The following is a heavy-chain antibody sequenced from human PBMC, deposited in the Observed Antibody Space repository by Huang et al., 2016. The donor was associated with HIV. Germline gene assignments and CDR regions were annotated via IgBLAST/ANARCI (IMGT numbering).Heavy chain of an antibody. Sequence: QLQLQESGPGQVKPSETLSLTCTVSGDFIRSTNYYWGWFRQSPGKGLEWVGGVYQSGSTNYNPSLKSRVTLSVDTSRNQCSLRLNSVTAADTAVYYGASQHIGAAATWFWGRGTQVAVSS. CDR3: ASQHIGAAATWF. CDR1: GDFIRSTNYY. D-gene: IGHD6-13*01. CDR2: VYQSGST. J-gene: IGHJ4*02. V-gene: IGHV4-39*01.